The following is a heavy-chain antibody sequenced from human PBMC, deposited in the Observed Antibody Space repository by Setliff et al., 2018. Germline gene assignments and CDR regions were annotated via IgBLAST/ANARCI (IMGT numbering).Heavy chain of an antibody. Sequence: PGESLKISCAASGFTFSAYALHWVRQAPVRGLEYVSAISNDGRRTYYTDSVKGRFTISRDNSKNTLYLQMGSLRPEDMAVYYCVRWVGGKADYWGQGTLVTVSS. V-gene: IGHV3-64*02. CDR2: ISNDGRRT. J-gene: IGHJ4*02. CDR3: VRWVGGKADY. CDR1: GFTFSAYA.